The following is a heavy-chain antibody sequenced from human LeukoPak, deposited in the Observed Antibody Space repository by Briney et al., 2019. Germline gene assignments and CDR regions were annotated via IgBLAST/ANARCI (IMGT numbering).Heavy chain of an antibody. J-gene: IGHJ1*01. V-gene: IGHV3-23*01. CDR1: GFTLSGDA. CDR2: ISSSGGRT. CDR3: ATTSRFSFEH. Sequence: GGSLRLFCAASGFTLSGDAMSWLRQAPGKGLEWVSMISSSGGRTYYADSVRGRFTISRDSSKNTLYLQMNSLRAEDTAVYYGATTSRFSFEHWGQGTLVTVSS. D-gene: IGHD6-6*01.